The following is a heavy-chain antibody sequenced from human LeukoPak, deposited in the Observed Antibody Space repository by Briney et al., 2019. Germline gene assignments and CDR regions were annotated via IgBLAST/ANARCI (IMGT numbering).Heavy chain of an antibody. V-gene: IGHV3-23*01. CDR1: GFTFSSYA. J-gene: IGHJ4*02. Sequence: PGGSLRLSCAASGFTFSSYAMGWVRQAPGKGLEGVSGISGSAGSTSYTGSVQGRFTVSRHNSKNTLYLQMNSLAVEDTAVYYCAKEGTTAVVMNYYFDHWGQGTLVTVSS. D-gene: IGHD4-23*01. CDR3: AKEGTTAVVMNYYFDH. CDR2: ISGSAGST.